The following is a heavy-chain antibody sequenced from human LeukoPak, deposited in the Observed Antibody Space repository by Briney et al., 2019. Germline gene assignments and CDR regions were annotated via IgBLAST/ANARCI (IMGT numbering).Heavy chain of an antibody. J-gene: IGHJ3*02. CDR2: ISGSGGST. Sequence: PGGSLRLSCAASGFTFSSYVMSWVRQAPGKGLVWVSAISGSGGSTYFADSVKGRFTISRDNSKNTLYLQMNSLRAEDTAVYYCVKDLEGNYYENYDAFDIWGQGTMVTVSS. CDR1: GFTFSSYV. CDR3: VKDLEGNYYENYDAFDI. D-gene: IGHD1-26*01. V-gene: IGHV3-23*01.